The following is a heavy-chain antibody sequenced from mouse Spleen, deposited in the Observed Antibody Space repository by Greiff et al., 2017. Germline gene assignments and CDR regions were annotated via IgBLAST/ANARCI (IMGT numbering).Heavy chain of an antibody. D-gene: IGHD1-1*01. V-gene: IGHV2-2*01. CDR2: IWSGGST. CDR1: GFSLTSYG. J-gene: IGHJ2*01. CDR3: ARNEITTVKGPYYFDY. Sequence: VQLQQSGPGLVQPSQSLSITCTVSGFSLTSYGVHWVRQSPGKGLEWLGVIWSGGSTDYNAAFISRLSISKDNSKSQVFFKMNSLQADDTAIYYCARNEITTVKGPYYFDYWGQGTTLTVSS.